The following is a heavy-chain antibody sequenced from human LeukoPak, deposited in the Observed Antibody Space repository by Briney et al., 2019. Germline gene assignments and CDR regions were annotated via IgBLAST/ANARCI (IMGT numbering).Heavy chain of an antibody. CDR2: INPNSGGT. Sequence: ASVKVSCKASGYTFTGYYMHWVRQAPGQGLEWMGLINPNSGGTNYAQNFQGRVTLTRDTSISTAYMELSSLRSDDTAVYYCARGVDTAVIPYYYYYMDVWGIGTTVTVSS. V-gene: IGHV1-2*02. CDR1: GYTFTGYY. J-gene: IGHJ6*03. D-gene: IGHD5-18*01. CDR3: ARGVDTAVIPYYYYYMDV.